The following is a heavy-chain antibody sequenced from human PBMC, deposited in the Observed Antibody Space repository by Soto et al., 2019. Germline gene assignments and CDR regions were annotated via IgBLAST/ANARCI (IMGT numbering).Heavy chain of an antibody. V-gene: IGHV3-21*01. Sequence: EVQLVESGGGLVKPGGSLRLSCAASGFTFSSYSMNWVRQAPGKGLEWVSSISSSSSYIYYADSVNGRFTISRDNAKNSLYLQMNSLRAEDTAVYYCARDCPDDYGDPCDAFAIWGQGTMVTVSS. CDR2: ISSSSSYI. CDR3: ARDCPDDYGDPCDAFAI. J-gene: IGHJ3*02. D-gene: IGHD4-17*01. CDR1: GFTFSSYS.